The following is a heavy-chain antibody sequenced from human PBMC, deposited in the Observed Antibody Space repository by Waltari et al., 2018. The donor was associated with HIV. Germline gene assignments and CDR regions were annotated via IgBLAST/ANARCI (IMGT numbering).Heavy chain of an antibody. CDR2: SSHGGDST. V-gene: IGHV3-23*04. Sequence: EVQLVESGGGLVQPGGSLRLSCAASGLTFSSYAMRWVRQAPGKGLDWVGTSSHGGDSTCYADVVKRRFTISRDNSKNTVYLQMKSLRAEDTAVYYFAKDDSTGSSGYYPFVSWGQGTLVTVSS. D-gene: IGHD3-22*01. CDR1: GLTFSSYA. CDR3: AKDDSTGSSGYYPFVS. J-gene: IGHJ4*02.